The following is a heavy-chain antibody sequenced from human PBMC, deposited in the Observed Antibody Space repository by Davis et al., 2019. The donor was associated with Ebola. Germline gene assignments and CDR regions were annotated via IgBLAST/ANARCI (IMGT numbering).Heavy chain of an antibody. V-gene: IGHV3-33*01. Sequence: GESLKISCAASGFTFSSYGMHWVRPAPGKGLAWVAVIWYDGSNKYYADSVKGRFTISRDNSKNTLYLQMNSLRAEDTAVYYCAREADYDILTGYFDYWGQGTLVTVSS. J-gene: IGHJ4*02. CDR3: AREADYDILTGYFDY. D-gene: IGHD3-9*01. CDR1: GFTFSSYG. CDR2: IWYDGSNK.